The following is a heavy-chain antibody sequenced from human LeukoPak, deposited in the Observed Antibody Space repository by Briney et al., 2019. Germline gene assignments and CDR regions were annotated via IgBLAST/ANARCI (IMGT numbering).Heavy chain of an antibody. CDR3: AMRARGYNQACFDY. CDR2: IYPGDSDT. V-gene: IGHV5-51*01. J-gene: IGHJ4*02. Sequence: GQSLKISCKGSGYSFSSYWIGWVRQMPGKGLECMGIIYPGDSDTRYSPSFRGQVTISADKSISTAYLQWSSLKASDTAMYYCAMRARGYNQACFDYWGQGTLVTVSS. D-gene: IGHD5-18*01. CDR1: GYSFSSYW.